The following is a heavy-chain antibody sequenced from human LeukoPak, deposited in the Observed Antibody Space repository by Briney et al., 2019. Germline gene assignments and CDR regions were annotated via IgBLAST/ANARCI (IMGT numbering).Heavy chain of an antibody. V-gene: IGHV1-46*01. J-gene: IGHJ2*01. D-gene: IGHD2-2*02. CDR3: ARDLRALYPVWYFDL. Sequence: GASVKVSCKASGYTFTGYYMHWVRQAPGQGLEWMGIINPSGGSTSYAQKFQGRVTMTRDMSTSTVYMELSSLRSEDTAVYYCARDLRALYPVWYFDLWGRGTLVTVSS. CDR1: GYTFTGYY. CDR2: INPSGGST.